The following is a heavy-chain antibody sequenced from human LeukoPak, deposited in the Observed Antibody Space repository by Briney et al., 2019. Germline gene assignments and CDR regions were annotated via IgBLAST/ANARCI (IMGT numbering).Heavy chain of an antibody. CDR1: GGSISSGSYY. CDR2: IYTSGST. V-gene: IGHV4-61*02. Sequence: TLSLTCTVSGGSISSGSYYWSWIRQPAGKGLEWIGRIYTSGSTNYNPSLKSRVTISVDTSKNQFSLKLSSVTAADTAVYYCAREAYCGGDCYYATDYWGQGTLVTVSS. J-gene: IGHJ4*02. CDR3: AREAYCGGDCYYATDY. D-gene: IGHD2-21*02.